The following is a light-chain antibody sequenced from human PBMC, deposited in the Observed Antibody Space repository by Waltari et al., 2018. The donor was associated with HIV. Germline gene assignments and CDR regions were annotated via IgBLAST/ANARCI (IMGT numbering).Light chain of an antibody. CDR1: QSVSRN. Sequence: EIVITQSPATLSVSPGERATLPCRASQSVSRNLAWYQQKPGQAPRLLIYGASTRATGIPARFSGSGSGTEFTLTISSLQSEDFAVYYCQQYNNWGTFGQGTKVEIK. CDR3: QQYNNWGT. V-gene: IGKV3-15*01. CDR2: GAS. J-gene: IGKJ1*01.